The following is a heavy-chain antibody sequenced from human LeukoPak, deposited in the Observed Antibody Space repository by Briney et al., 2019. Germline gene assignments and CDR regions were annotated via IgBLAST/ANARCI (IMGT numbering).Heavy chain of an antibody. V-gene: IGHV3-11*01. Sequence: GGSLRLSCAASGFTFSDYYMTWIRQAPGKGLEWVLSISGASRTVNYADSVKGRFTTSRDNAKNPLFLQVNSLRADDTAVYYCARAGQSDYWGQGTLVTVSA. CDR2: ISGASRTV. J-gene: IGHJ4*02. CDR3: ARAGQSDY. CDR1: GFTFSDYY.